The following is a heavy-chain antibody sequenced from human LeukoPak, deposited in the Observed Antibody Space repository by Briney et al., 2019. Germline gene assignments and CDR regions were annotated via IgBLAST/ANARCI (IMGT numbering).Heavy chain of an antibody. Sequence: ASVKVSCKASGYTFTSYGISWVRQAPGQGLEWMGWISAYNGNTNYAQKLQGRVIITRNTSISTAYMELSSLRSEDTAVYYCARREYNWFDPWGQGTLVTVSS. CDR2: ISAYNGNT. J-gene: IGHJ5*02. D-gene: IGHD5-24*01. V-gene: IGHV1-18*01. CDR1: GYTFTSYG. CDR3: ARREYNWFDP.